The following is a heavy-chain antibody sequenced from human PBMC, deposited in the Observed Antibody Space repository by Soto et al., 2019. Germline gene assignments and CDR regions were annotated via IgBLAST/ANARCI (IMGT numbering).Heavy chain of an antibody. Sequence: EVQLVESGGGLVQPGGSLRLSCAASGFTVSSNYMSWVRQAPGKGLEWVSVIYSGGSTYYAESVKGRFTISRDNSKNTLYLQMNSLRAEDTAVYYCARSIAARPIDYWGQGTLVTVSS. CDR3: ARSIAARPIDY. D-gene: IGHD6-6*01. CDR2: IYSGGST. CDR1: GFTVSSNY. J-gene: IGHJ4*02. V-gene: IGHV3-66*01.